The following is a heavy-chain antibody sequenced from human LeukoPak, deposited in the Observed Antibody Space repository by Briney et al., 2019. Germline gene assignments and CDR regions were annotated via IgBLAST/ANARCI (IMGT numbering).Heavy chain of an antibody. J-gene: IGHJ3*02. Sequence: ASVKVSCKVSGYTLTELSMHWVRQAPGKGLEWMGGFDPEGGETIYAQKFQGRVTMTEDTSTDTAYMELSSLRSEDTAVYYCATHLITGTTDAFDIWGQGTMVTVSS. CDR3: ATHLITGTTDAFDI. CDR1: GYTLTELS. V-gene: IGHV1-24*01. D-gene: IGHD1-20*01. CDR2: FDPEGGET.